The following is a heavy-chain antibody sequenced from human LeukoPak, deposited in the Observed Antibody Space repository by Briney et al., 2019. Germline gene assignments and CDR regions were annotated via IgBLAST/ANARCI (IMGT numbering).Heavy chain of an antibody. CDR3: ARNRKCSGGSCYAYFDY. V-gene: IGHV4-59*08. J-gene: IGHJ4*02. CDR1: GGSISSYY. D-gene: IGHD2-15*01. CDR2: IYYSGST. Sequence: TSETLSPTCTVSGGSISSYYWSWIRQPPGKGLEWIGYIYYSGSTNYNPSLKSRVTISVDTSKNQFSLKLSSVTAADTAVYYCARNRKCSGGSCYAYFDYWGQGTLVTVSS.